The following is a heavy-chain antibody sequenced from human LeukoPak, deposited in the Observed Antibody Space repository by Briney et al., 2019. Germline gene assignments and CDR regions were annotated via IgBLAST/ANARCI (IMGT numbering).Heavy chain of an antibody. J-gene: IGHJ5*02. CDR2: IYTSGST. D-gene: IGHD6-13*01. CDR3: ARSAGYSISWYDFAYGGWFDP. Sequence: PSETLSLTCTVSGGSISSGSYYWSWIRQPAGKGLEWIGRIYTSGSTNYNPSLKSRVTISVDTSKNQFSLKLSSVTAADTAVYYCARSAGYSISWYDFAYGGWFDPWGQGTLVTVSS. CDR1: GGSISSGSYY. V-gene: IGHV4-61*02.